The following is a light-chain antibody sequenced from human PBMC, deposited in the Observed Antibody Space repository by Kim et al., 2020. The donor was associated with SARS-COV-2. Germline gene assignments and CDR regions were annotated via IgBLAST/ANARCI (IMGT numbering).Light chain of an antibody. CDR2: GKN. CDR3: NSRDSSGNPLV. CDR1: SLRSYY. Sequence: SSELTQDPAVSVALGQTVRITCQGDSLRSYYASWYQQKPGQAPVLVIYGKNNRPSGIPDRISGSSSGNTASLTITGAQAEDEADYYCNSRDSSGNPLVFG. J-gene: IGLJ2*01. V-gene: IGLV3-19*01.